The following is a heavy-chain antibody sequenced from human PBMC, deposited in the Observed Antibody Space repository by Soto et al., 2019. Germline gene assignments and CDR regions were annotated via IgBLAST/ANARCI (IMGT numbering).Heavy chain of an antibody. D-gene: IGHD3-16*01. Sequence: EVQLLESGGDVVRPGGSLRLYCAASEFTFSSYAMGWVRQAPGKGLEWVAGVSRAGTYTFYADSVRGRFSISRDNSRDTVDLYMNALRGDDTAVYFCVKYTVTEDLGESWGQGTLVSVSS. CDR3: VKYTVTEDLGES. J-gene: IGHJ5*02. V-gene: IGHV3-23*01. CDR1: EFTFSSYA. CDR2: VSRAGTYT.